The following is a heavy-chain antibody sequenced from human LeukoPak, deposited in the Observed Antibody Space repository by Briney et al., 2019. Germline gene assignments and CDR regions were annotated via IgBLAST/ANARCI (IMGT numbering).Heavy chain of an antibody. CDR3: ASRDGWSGSYHGFDP. D-gene: IGHD1-26*01. V-gene: IGHV4-34*01. CDR1: GGSFSGYY. Sequence: PSETLSLTCAVYGGSFSGYYWSWIRQPPGRGLEWIGEINHSRSTNYNPPLKSRVTISVDTSKNQFSLKLSSVTAADTAVYYCASRDGWSGSYHGFDPWGQGTLVTVSS. J-gene: IGHJ5*02. CDR2: INHSRST.